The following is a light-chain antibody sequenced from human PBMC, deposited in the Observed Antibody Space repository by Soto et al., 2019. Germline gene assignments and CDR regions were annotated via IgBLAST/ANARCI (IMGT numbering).Light chain of an antibody. CDR1: RSNIGSNN. CDR3: AAWDDILNGVYV. V-gene: IGLV1-44*01. CDR2: SNN. Sequence: QSVLTQPPSVSGTPGQRVTISCSGSRSNIGSNNVYWYQQLPGTAPKLLIYSNNQRPSGVPDRFSGSKSGTSASLAISGLQSEDEADYYCAAWDDILNGVYVFGPWTKVTVL. J-gene: IGLJ1*01.